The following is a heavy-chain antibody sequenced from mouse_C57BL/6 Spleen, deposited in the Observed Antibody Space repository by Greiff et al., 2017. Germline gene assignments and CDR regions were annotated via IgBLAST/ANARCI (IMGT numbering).Heavy chain of an antibody. CDR1: GFTFSDYY. Sequence: EVQLMESEGGLVQPGSSMKLSCTASGFTFSDYYMAWVRQVPEKGLEWVANINYDGSSTYYLDSLKSRFIISRDNAKNILYLQMSSLKSEDTATYYCARVRYYGSSYFDYWGQGTTLTVSS. J-gene: IGHJ2*01. D-gene: IGHD1-1*01. V-gene: IGHV5-16*01. CDR2: INYDGSST. CDR3: ARVRYYGSSYFDY.